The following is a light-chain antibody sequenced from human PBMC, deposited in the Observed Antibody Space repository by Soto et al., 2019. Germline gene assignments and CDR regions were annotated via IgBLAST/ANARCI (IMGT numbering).Light chain of an antibody. CDR1: QSISSW. CDR3: QQYNSHKRGLT. Sequence: DIQMTQSPSTLSASVGDRVTITCRASQSISSWLAWYQQKPGKAPKLLIYDASSLESGVPSRFSGSGSGTEFTLTISSLQPDDFATYYCQQYNSHKRGLTVGGGTKVEIK. CDR2: DAS. V-gene: IGKV1-5*01. J-gene: IGKJ4*01.